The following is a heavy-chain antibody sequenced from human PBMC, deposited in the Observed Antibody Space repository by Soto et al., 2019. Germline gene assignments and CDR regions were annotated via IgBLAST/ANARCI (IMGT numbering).Heavy chain of an antibody. J-gene: IGHJ4*02. CDR3: AKVFYYYDSSGYYYFDY. CDR2: ISGSGSTI. CDR1: GFTFSSYA. V-gene: IGHV3-23*01. D-gene: IGHD3-22*01. Sequence: GGSLRLSCAASGFTFSSYAVSWVRQAPGKGPEWISSISGSGSTIYYADSVKGRFTISRDNSKNTLYLQMSSLRAEDTAVGSCAKVFYYYDSSGYYYFDYWGKGSLVTVSS.